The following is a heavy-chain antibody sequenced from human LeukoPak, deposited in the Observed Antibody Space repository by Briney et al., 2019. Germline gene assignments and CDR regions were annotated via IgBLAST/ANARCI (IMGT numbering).Heavy chain of an antibody. CDR3: AREAHGGTGWFDP. J-gene: IGHJ5*02. CDR2: IYHSGST. D-gene: IGHD6-25*01. V-gene: IGHV4-30-2*01. CDR1: GGSISSGGYS. Sequence: SETLSLTCAVSGGSISSGGYSWSWLRQPPGKGLEWIGYIYHSGSTYYNPSLKSRVTISVDRSKNQFSLKLSSVTAADTAVYYCAREAHGGTGWFDPWGQGTLVTVSS.